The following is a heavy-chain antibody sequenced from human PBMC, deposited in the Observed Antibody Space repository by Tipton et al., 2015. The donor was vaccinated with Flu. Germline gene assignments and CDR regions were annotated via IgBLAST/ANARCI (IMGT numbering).Heavy chain of an antibody. CDR2: INPNSGGT. Sequence: QSGAEVKKPGASVKVSCKASGYTFTGYYMHWVRQAPGQGLEWMGWINPNSGGTNYAQKFQGRVTMTRDTSISTAYMELSRLRSDDTAVYYCARGGNSSGYLENWFDPWGQGTLVTVSS. D-gene: IGHD3-22*01. CDR3: ARGGNSSGYLENWFDP. J-gene: IGHJ5*02. CDR1: GYTFTGYY. V-gene: IGHV1-2*02.